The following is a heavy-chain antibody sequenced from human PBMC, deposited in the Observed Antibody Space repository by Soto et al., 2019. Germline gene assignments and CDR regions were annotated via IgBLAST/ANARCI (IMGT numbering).Heavy chain of an antibody. CDR3: AILSX. D-gene: IGHD6-6*01. CDR2: IYSDGTT. V-gene: IGHV3-53*01. CDR1: GFTVSSNY. J-gene: IGHJ4*02. Sequence: GGSLRLSCAASGFTVSSNYMNWVRQAPGKGLEWLSIIYSDGTTYYADSVKGRFTISRDNFKNTLYLQMNNLRAEDTAVYYCAILSXWGQGTLVTVSX.